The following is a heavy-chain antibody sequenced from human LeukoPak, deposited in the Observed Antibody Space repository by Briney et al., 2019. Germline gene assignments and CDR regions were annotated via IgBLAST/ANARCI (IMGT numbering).Heavy chain of an antibody. J-gene: IGHJ4*02. Sequence: GGSLRLSCAASGFTFSSYSMNWVRQAPGKGLEWVSSISSSSSYIYYADSVKGRFTISRDNAKNSLYLQMNGLRAEDTAVYYCARDFGDCSGGSCYEGEGFDYWGQGTLVTVSS. CDR3: ARDFGDCSGGSCYEGEGFDY. CDR1: GFTFSSYS. CDR2: ISSSSSYI. V-gene: IGHV3-21*01. D-gene: IGHD2-15*01.